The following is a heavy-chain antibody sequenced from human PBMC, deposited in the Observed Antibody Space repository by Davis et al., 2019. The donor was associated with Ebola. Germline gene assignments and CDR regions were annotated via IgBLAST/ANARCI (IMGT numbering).Heavy chain of an antibody. CDR3: ARDTAIFGVATYGMDV. CDR2: IWYDGSNK. D-gene: IGHD3-3*01. J-gene: IGHJ6*02. V-gene: IGHV3-33*01. Sequence: GESLKISCAASGFTFSSYGMHWVRQAPGKGLEWVAVIWYDGSNKYYADSVKGRFTISRDNSKNTLYLQMNSLRAEDTAVYYCARDTAIFGVATYGMDVWGQGTTVTVSS. CDR1: GFTFSSYG.